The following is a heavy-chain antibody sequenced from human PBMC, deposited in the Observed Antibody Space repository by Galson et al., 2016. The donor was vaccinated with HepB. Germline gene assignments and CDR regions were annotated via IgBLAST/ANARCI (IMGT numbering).Heavy chain of an antibody. V-gene: IGHV1-69*06. CDR3: ARSLAKDSHSDY. J-gene: IGHJ4*02. Sequence: SVKVSCKASGGTVSMYAISWVRQAPGQGLEWLGEVFPIFGTANIAQRFQGRLTITADRSTSTAYMELSSLRSEDSAVYYCARSLAKDSHSDYWGQGTLVTVSS. CDR1: GGTVSMYA. D-gene: IGHD2-15*01. CDR2: VFPIFGTA.